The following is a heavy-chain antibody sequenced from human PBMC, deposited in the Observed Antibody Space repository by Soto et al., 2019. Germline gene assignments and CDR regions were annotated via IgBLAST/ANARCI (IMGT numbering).Heavy chain of an antibody. J-gene: IGHJ4*02. D-gene: IGHD6-13*01. CDR3: ARAFSSSRDY. CDR2: ISSSSSYI. Sequence: EVQLVESGGGLVKPGGSLRLSCAASGFTFSSYSMNWVRQAPGKGLEWVSSISSSSSYIYYADSVKGRFTISRDNAKNSLYMQMNSLRAEDTAVYYCARAFSSSRDYWGQGNLVTVSS. CDR1: GFTFSSYS. V-gene: IGHV3-21*01.